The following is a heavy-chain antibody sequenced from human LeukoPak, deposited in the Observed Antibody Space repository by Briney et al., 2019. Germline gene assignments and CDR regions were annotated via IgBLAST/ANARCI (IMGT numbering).Heavy chain of an antibody. D-gene: IGHD1-1*01. CDR3: ARANWIYPIYYYYYMDV. Sequence: SETLSLTCTVSGGSISSGSYYWSWIRQPAGKGLEWIGRIYTSGSTNYNPSLKSRVTISVDTSKNQFSLKLSSVTAADTAVYYCARANWIYPIYYYYYMDVWGKGTTVTVSS. J-gene: IGHJ6*03. CDR1: GGSISSGSYY. CDR2: IYTSGST. V-gene: IGHV4-61*02.